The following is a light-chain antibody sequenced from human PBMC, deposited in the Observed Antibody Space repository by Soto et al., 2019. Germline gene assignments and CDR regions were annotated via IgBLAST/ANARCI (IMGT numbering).Light chain of an antibody. CDR1: TSDVGSYNL. Sequence: QSVLTHPAALSGSPGHSITILCTGTTSDVGSYNLVSWYQQHPGKAPKLMIYEVSKRPSGVSNRFSGSKSGNTASLTISGLQAEAEADYYCCSYASCSTPYVFGTGTKVTVL. CDR2: EVS. J-gene: IGLJ1*01. V-gene: IGLV2-23*02. CDR3: CSYASCSTPYV.